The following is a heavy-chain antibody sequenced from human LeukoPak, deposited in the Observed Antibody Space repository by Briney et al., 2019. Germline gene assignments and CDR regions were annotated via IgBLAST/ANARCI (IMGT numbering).Heavy chain of an antibody. V-gene: IGHV3-74*01. D-gene: IGHD2-15*01. CDR3: TRDVGFCSGGRCFPSGPADY. Sequence: GESLRLSCAASGFIFNGHWMHWVRQAPGKGLMWVSHIIGDGSSTNYADSVKGRFTISRDNAKNTLYLQMNSLRAEDTAVYYCTRDVGFCSGGRCFPSGPADYWGQGTLGTVSS. J-gene: IGHJ4*02. CDR2: IIGDGSST. CDR1: GFIFNGHW.